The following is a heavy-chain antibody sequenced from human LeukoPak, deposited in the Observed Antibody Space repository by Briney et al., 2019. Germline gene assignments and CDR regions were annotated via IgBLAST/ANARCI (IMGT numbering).Heavy chain of an antibody. CDR3: ARVGRYDFWSGVDYFDY. V-gene: IGHV4-59*01. Sequence: AETLSLTCAVYGGSFSGYYWSWIRQPPGKGLEWIGYIYYSGSTNYNRSLKSRVTISVDTSKNQFVLKLSSVTAAGTAVYYCARVGRYDFWSGVDYFDYWGQGTLVTVSS. D-gene: IGHD3-3*01. CDR1: GGSFSGYY. CDR2: IYYSGST. J-gene: IGHJ4*02.